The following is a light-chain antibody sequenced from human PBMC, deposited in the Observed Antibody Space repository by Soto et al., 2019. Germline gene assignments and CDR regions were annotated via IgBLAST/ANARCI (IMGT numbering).Light chain of an antibody. Sequence: QSALTQPASVSGSPGQSITISCTGTSSDVGSYNLVSWYQQHPGKAPILMIYEGSKRPSGVSYRFSASKSGNTASLTISGLQAEDEADYYCCSYAGSGYVFGTGTKLTVL. CDR3: CSYAGSGYV. J-gene: IGLJ1*01. CDR1: SSDVGSYNL. V-gene: IGLV2-23*01. CDR2: EGS.